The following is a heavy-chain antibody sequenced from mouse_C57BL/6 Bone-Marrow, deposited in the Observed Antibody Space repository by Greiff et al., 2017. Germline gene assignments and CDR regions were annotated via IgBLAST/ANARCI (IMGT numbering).Heavy chain of an antibody. CDR1: GYTFTSYG. V-gene: IGHV1-81*01. Sequence: VQLQQSGAELARPGASVKLSCKASGYTFTSYGISWVKQRTGPGLEWIGEIYPRSGNTYYNEKFKGKATLTADKSSSTAYMELRSLTSEDSAVYFCARFLNWAWFAYWGQGTLVTVSA. CDR2: IYPRSGNT. CDR3: ARFLNWAWFAY. J-gene: IGHJ3*01. D-gene: IGHD4-1*01.